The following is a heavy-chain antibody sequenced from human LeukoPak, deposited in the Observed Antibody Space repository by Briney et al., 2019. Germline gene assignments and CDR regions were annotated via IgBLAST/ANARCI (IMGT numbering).Heavy chain of an antibody. CDR2: IKQDGSEK. D-gene: IGHD6-19*01. CDR3: TTGSLVVAGKGGSASDI. J-gene: IGHJ3*02. Sequence: PGGFLRLSSAASGFTFTTYWMSWVRQTPGKGLELVANIKQDGSEKYYVDAVKGRFTMSRDNANNSLSLEMNSLRVEDTAVYYCTTGSLVVAGKGGSASDIWGQGTMVTVSS. V-gene: IGHV3-7*01. CDR1: GFTFTTYW.